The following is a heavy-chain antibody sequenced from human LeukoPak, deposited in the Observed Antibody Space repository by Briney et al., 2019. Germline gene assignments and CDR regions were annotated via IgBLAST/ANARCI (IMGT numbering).Heavy chain of an antibody. CDR2: TYYSGST. V-gene: IGHV4-39*01. D-gene: IGHD6-19*01. Sequence: PSETLSLTCTVSGGSISSSSYYWGWIRQPPGKGLEWIGSTYYSGSTHYNPSLKSRVTMISVDTSKNQFSLKLSSVTAADTAVYYCARQGIVRSGSGWFDYWGQGTLVTVSS. J-gene: IGHJ4*02. CDR3: ARQGIVRSGSGWFDY. CDR1: GGSISSSSYY.